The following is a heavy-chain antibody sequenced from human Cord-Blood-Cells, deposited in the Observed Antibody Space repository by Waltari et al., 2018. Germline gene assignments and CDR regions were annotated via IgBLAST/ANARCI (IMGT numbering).Heavy chain of an antibody. J-gene: IGHJ6*02. Sequence: QVQLQESGPGLVKPSGTLSLTCAVSGGSISSSNWWSWVRQPPGKGLEWIGEIYHSRSTNYNPSLKSRVTISVDKSKNQFSLKLSSVTAADTAVYYCASHGSGDYYYYYGMDVWGQGTTVTVSS. V-gene: IGHV4-4*02. CDR1: GGSISSSNW. CDR2: IYHSRST. D-gene: IGHD4-17*01. CDR3: ASHGSGDYYYYYGMDV.